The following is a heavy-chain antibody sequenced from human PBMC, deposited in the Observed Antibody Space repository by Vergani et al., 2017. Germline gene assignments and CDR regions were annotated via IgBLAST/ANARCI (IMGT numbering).Heavy chain of an antibody. J-gene: IGHJ4*02. Sequence: PLVQSGPAVKKPGTSVKFSCKASGYTFTSYYMHWVRQAPGQGLEWMGIINPSGGSTSYAQKFQGRVTMTRDTSTSTVYMELSSLRSEDTAVYYCAREQRLILDYWGQGTLVTVSS. D-gene: IGHD6-19*01. CDR2: INPSGGST. CDR3: AREQRLILDY. V-gene: IGHV1-46*01. CDR1: GYTFTSYY.